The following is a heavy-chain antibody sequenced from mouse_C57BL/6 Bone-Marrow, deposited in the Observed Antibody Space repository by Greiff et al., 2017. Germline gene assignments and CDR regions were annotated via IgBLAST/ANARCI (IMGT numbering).Heavy chain of an antibody. V-gene: IGHV5-17*01. J-gene: IGHJ3*01. CDR2: ISSGSSTI. CDR3: ARAFYGNYVAWFAY. CDR1: GFTFSDYG. D-gene: IGHD2-1*01. Sequence: EVQRVESGGGLVKPGGSLKLSCAASGFTFSDYGMHWVRQAPEKGLEWVAYISSGSSTIYYADTVKGRFTISRDNAKNTLFLQMTSLRSEDTAMYYCARAFYGNYVAWFAYWGQGTLVTVSA.